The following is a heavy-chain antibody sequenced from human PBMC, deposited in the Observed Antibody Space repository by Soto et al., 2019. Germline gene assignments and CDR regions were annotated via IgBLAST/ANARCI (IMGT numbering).Heavy chain of an antibody. V-gene: IGHV3-15*07. D-gene: IGHD4-17*01. Sequence: GGSLRLSCAASGFTFSNAWMNWVRQAPGKGLEWVGRIKSKTDGGTTDYAAPVKGRFTISRDDSKNTLYLQMNSLKTEDTAVYYCTTDSSTTVTTPSYYNCMDVWDQGTTVTVSS. CDR2: IKSKTDGGTT. CDR1: GFTFSNAW. CDR3: TTDSSTTVTTPSYYNCMDV. J-gene: IGHJ6*02.